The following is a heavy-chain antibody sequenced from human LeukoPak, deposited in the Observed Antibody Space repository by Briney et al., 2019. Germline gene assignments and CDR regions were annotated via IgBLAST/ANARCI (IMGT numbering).Heavy chain of an antibody. CDR2: ISSSSSYI. J-gene: IGHJ1*01. CDR1: GFTFSSYS. Sequence: GGSLRLSCAASGFTFSSYSMNWVRQAPGKGLEWVSSISSSSSYIYYADSVKGRFTISRDNAKNSLYLQMNSLRAEDTAVYYCARVPGIAVAGTMFWAEYFQHWGQGTLVTVSS. V-gene: IGHV3-21*01. CDR3: ARVPGIAVAGTMFWAEYFQH. D-gene: IGHD6-19*01.